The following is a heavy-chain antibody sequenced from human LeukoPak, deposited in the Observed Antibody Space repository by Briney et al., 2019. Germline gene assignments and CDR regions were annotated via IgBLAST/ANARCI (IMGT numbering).Heavy chain of an antibody. D-gene: IGHD4-17*01. CDR3: ARDCPGYGDCNFDY. Sequence: GGSLRLSCAASGFTFSSYSMNWVRQAPGKGLEWVSYISSSSSTIYYADSVKGRFTISRDNAKNSLCLQMNSLRDEDTAVYYCARDCPGYGDCNFDYWGQGTLVTVSS. V-gene: IGHV3-48*02. J-gene: IGHJ4*02. CDR2: ISSSSSTI. CDR1: GFTFSSYS.